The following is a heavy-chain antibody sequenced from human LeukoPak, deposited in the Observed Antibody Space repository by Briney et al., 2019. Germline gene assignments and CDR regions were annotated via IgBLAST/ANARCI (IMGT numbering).Heavy chain of an antibody. CDR1: GYTFTSYD. J-gene: IGHJ6*02. CDR2: ISAYSGNT. Sequence: ASVKVSCTASGYTFTSYDINWVRQAPGQGLEWMGWISAYSGNTNYAQKLQGRVTMTTDTSTSTAYMELRSLRADDTAVYYCAREVSDKGLWYPYYYYGMDVWGQGTTVTVSS. D-gene: IGHD3-10*01. V-gene: IGHV1-18*01. CDR3: AREVSDKGLWYPYYYYGMDV.